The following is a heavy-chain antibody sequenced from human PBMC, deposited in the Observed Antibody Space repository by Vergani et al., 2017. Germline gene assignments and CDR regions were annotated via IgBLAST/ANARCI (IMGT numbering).Heavy chain of an antibody. V-gene: IGHV3-15*01. J-gene: IGHJ4*02. CDR2: IKSKTDGGTT. Sequence: EVQLVESGGGLVQPGGSLRLSCAASGFTFSNAWMSWVRQAPGKGLEWVGRIKSKTDGGTTDYAAPVKGRFTISRDDSKNTLYLQMNSLKTEDTAVYYCTTVTADYDFWSGMGFDYWGQGTLVTVSS. CDR1: GFTFSNAW. D-gene: IGHD3-3*01. CDR3: TTVTADYDFWSGMGFDY.